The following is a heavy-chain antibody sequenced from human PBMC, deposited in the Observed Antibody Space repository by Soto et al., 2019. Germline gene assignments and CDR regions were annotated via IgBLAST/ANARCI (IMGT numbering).Heavy chain of an antibody. CDR3: AREWYGYTAMGGYNYYGMDV. CDR2: IIPIFGTA. V-gene: IGHV1-69*12. D-gene: IGHD5-18*01. CDR1: GGTFSSYA. Sequence: QVQLVQSGAEVKKPGSSVKVSCKASGGTFSSYAISWVRQAPGQGLEWMGGIIPIFGTANYAQKFQGRVTITADESTSTAYMELSSLRSEDTAVYYCAREWYGYTAMGGYNYYGMDVWGQGTTVTVSS. J-gene: IGHJ6*02.